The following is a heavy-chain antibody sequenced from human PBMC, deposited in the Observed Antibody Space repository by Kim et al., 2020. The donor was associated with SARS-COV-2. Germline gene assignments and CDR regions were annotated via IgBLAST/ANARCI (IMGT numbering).Heavy chain of an antibody. J-gene: IGHJ4*02. CDR1: GGSISSSSYY. CDR2: IYYSGST. D-gene: IGHD3-10*01. Sequence: SETLSLTCTVSGGSISSSSYYWGWIRQPPGKGLEWIGSIYYSGSTYYNPSLKSRVTISVDTSKNQFSLKLSSVTAADTAVYYCARHSPAQNPYYYGSGSPFDYWGQGTLVTVSS. CDR3: ARHSPAQNPYYYGSGSPFDY. V-gene: IGHV4-39*01.